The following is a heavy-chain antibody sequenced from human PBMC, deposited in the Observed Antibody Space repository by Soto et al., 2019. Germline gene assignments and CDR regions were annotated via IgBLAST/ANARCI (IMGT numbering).Heavy chain of an antibody. CDR2: ISGSGGST. Sequence: GGSLRLSCAASGFTFSSYAMSWVRQAPGKGLEWVSAISGSGGSTYYADSVKGRFTISRDNSKNTLYLQMNSLRAEDTAVYYCAKDPHPYYGSGSYYIDHWGQGTLVTVSS. V-gene: IGHV3-23*01. CDR3: AKDPHPYYGSGSYYIDH. J-gene: IGHJ4*02. CDR1: GFTFSSYA. D-gene: IGHD3-10*01.